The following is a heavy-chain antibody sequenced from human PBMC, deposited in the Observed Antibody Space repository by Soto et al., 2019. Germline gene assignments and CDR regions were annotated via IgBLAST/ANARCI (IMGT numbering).Heavy chain of an antibody. V-gene: IGHV4-59*01. Sequence: SETLSLTCTVSGGSISNSYWSWIRQPPGKGLEWIGHVYYNGSTNYNPSLKSRVTISIDTSKNQFSLKLTSMTAADTAIYHCARGVHDYKLHYYYGLDVWGQGTTVTVSS. J-gene: IGHJ6*02. CDR2: VYYNGST. CDR3: ARGVHDYKLHYYYGLDV. D-gene: IGHD4-4*01. CDR1: GGSISNSY.